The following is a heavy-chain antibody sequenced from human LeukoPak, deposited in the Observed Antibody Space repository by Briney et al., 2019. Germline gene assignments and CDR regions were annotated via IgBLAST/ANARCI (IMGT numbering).Heavy chain of an antibody. Sequence: SETLSLTCTVSGGSISSYYWSWIRQPPGKGLEWIGYIYYSGSTNYNPSLKSRVTISVDTSKNQFSLKLSSVTAADTAVYYCARELKYSSSWYNWFGPWGQGTLVTVSS. J-gene: IGHJ5*02. V-gene: IGHV4-59*01. CDR3: ARELKYSSSWYNWFGP. D-gene: IGHD6-13*01. CDR1: GGSISSYY. CDR2: IYYSGST.